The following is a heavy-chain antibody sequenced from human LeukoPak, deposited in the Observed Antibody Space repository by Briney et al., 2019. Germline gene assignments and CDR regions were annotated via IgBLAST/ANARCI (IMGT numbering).Heavy chain of an antibody. D-gene: IGHD6-13*01. V-gene: IGHV3-11*05. CDR2: ISSSSSYI. J-gene: IGHJ4*02. CDR3: AKGRRGWYSTPLADY. CDR1: GFTFSDYY. Sequence: GGSLRLSCAASGFTFSDYYMSWIRQAPGKGLEWVSSISSSSSYIYYADSVKGRFTISRDNSKNTLYLQMNSLRAEDTAVYYCAKGRRGWYSTPLADYWGQGTLVTVSS.